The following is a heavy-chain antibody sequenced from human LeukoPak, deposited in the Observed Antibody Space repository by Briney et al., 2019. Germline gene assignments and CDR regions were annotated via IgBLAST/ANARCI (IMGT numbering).Heavy chain of an antibody. CDR1: GFTFSSYG. Sequence: SGGSLRLSCAASGFTFSSYGMHWVRQAPGKGLEWVAVISYDGSNKYYADSVKGRFTISRDNSKNTLYLQMNSLRAEDTAVYYCANRGPNSSGWYYFDYWGQGTLVTVSS. V-gene: IGHV3-30*18. J-gene: IGHJ4*02. D-gene: IGHD6-19*01. CDR3: ANRGPNSSGWYYFDY. CDR2: ISYDGSNK.